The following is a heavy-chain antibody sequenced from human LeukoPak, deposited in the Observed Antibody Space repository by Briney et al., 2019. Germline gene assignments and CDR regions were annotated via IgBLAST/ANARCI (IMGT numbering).Heavy chain of an antibody. CDR3: AKHLAYSRQSPDY. CDR2: ISVGSIT. J-gene: IGHJ4*02. D-gene: IGHD6-13*01. Sequence: PGGSLRLSCAASGFTFSSYAMSWVRQAPGKGLEGVSSISVGSITYYADSVKGRFTISRDNSKNTLYLQMNSLRAEDTAVYYCAKHLAYSRQSPDYWGQGTLVTVSS. CDR1: GFTFSSYA. V-gene: IGHV3-23*01.